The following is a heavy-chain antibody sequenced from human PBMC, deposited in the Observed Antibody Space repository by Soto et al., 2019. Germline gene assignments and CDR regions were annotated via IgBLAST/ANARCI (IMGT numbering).Heavy chain of an antibody. CDR1: GFTFSSYG. CDR3: AGGYTSGYPSNWFDP. V-gene: IGHV3-30*03. J-gene: IGHJ5*02. CDR2: ISYDGSKK. D-gene: IGHD3-3*01. Sequence: QVQLVESGGGVVQPGRSLRLSCAASGFTFSSYGMHWVRQAPGKGLEWVAVISYDGSKKYYADSVKGRFTISRDNSKNTLYLQMDSLRDEDTAVYYCAGGYTSGYPSNWFDPWGQGTLVTVSS.